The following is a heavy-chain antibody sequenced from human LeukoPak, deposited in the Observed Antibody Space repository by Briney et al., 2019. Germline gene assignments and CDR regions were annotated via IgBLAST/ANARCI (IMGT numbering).Heavy chain of an antibody. J-gene: IGHJ4*02. V-gene: IGHV4-34*01. CDR3: ARGEYGDYDY. CDR1: GGSFSGYY. D-gene: IGHD4-17*01. Sequence: SETLSLTCAVYGGSFSGYYWSWIRQPPGKGLEWIGEINHSGGTNYNPSLKSRVTISVDTSKNQFSLKLSSVTAADTAVYYCARGEYGDYDYWGQGTLVTVSS. CDR2: INHSGGT.